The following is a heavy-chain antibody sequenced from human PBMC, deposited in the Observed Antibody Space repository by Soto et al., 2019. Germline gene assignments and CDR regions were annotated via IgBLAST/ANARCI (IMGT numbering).Heavy chain of an antibody. J-gene: IGHJ4*02. CDR2: INPSGGST. V-gene: IGHV1-46*03. Sequence: QVQLVQSGAKVKKPGASVKVSCKASGYTFTNYYMHWVRQAPGQGLEWMGIINPSGGSTSYAQKFQGRVTMTRDTSTSTVYMELSSLRSEDTAVYYCARSYYDSSGYYFLHFDYWGQGTLVTVSS. D-gene: IGHD3-22*01. CDR1: GYTFTNYY. CDR3: ARSYYDSSGYYFLHFDY.